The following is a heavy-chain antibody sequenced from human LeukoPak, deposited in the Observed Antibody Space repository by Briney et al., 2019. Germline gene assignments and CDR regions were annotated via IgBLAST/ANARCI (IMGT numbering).Heavy chain of an antibody. D-gene: IGHD2-2*01. CDR1: GLTFNNYA. CDR3: AKGVVVAPDVTPFDY. J-gene: IGHJ4*02. Sequence: GGSLRLSCAVSGLTFNNYAMSWVRQAPGKGLEWVSGISGRGASKYYADSVKGRFTISRDNSKNTLYLQMNSLSAEDMAVYYCAKGVVVAPDVTPFDYWGQGTLVTVSS. V-gene: IGHV3-23*01. CDR2: ISGRGASK.